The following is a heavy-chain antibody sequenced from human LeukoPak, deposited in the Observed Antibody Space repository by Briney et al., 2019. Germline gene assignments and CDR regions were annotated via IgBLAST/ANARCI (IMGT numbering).Heavy chain of an antibody. Sequence: PSETLSLTCTVSGGSISSSSYYWSWIRQPPGKGLEWIGYIYYSGSTNYNPSLKSRVTISVDTSKNQFSLKLSSVTAADTAVYYCARRDYGDYVGNWYFDLWGRGTLVTVSS. CDR2: IYYSGST. J-gene: IGHJ2*01. CDR3: ARRDYGDYVGNWYFDL. CDR1: GGSISSSSYY. D-gene: IGHD4-17*01. V-gene: IGHV4-61*05.